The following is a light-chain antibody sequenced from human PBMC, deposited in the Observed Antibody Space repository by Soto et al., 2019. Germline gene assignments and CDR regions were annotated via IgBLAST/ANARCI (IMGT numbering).Light chain of an antibody. Sequence: IVMTQSPATLTLSPGERAALSCGASQSVSSNYLAWYQQKPGLAPRLLIYDASRRATGIPDRFSGSGSGADFILSISRLEPEDFAVYYCQQYGSSPWTFGQGTKVDI. V-gene: IGKV3D-20*01. CDR1: QSVSSNY. J-gene: IGKJ1*01. CDR3: QQYGSSPWT. CDR2: DAS.